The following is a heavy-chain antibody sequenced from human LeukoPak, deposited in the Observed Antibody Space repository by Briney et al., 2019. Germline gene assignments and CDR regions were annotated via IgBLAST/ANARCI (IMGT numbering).Heavy chain of an antibody. V-gene: IGHV1-2*02. CDR3: ARASSWYSYGMDV. D-gene: IGHD6-13*01. Sequence: ASVKVSCKASGYTFTDSYMHWVRQAPGQGLEWMGWINPNSGGTSYAQEFQGRATMTRDTSISTAYMELSRLRSDDTAVYYCARASSWYSYGMDVWGQGTTVIVSS. J-gene: IGHJ6*02. CDR2: INPNSGGT. CDR1: GYTFTDSY.